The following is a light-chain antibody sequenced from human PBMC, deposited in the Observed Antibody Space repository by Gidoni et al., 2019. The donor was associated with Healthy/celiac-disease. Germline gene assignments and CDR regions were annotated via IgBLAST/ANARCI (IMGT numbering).Light chain of an antibody. CDR1: QGISNY. Sequence: DSEMTQSQSSLSASVGDRVTIACRASQGISNYLAWFQQKPGKAPKSLIYAASSVQSGVPSKFSGRGSGTDFTLTISSLQPEDCATDYCQHYNSYPPFTFGQGTRLEIK. CDR2: AAS. CDR3: QHYNSYPPFT. V-gene: IGKV1-16*02. J-gene: IGKJ5*01.